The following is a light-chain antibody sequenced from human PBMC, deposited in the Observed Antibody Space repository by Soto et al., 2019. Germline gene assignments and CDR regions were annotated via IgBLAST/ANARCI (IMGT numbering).Light chain of an antibody. J-gene: IGKJ2*01. Sequence: DIQMTQSPSSLYASVGDRVTITCQPSQDISNFLNWYQQKPGKAPKLLIYDASNLETGVPSGFGGNTSGTDFTFTISSLQPEDIATCYCQQYDTLPRYTFGQGTKLEIK. CDR3: QQYDTLPRYT. CDR2: DAS. V-gene: IGKV1-33*01. CDR1: QDISNF.